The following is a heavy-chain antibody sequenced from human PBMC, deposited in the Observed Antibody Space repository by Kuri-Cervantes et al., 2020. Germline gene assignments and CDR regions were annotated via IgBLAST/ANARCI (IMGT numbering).Heavy chain of an antibody. CDR3: AKRGYSYGKLDY. Sequence: ASVKVSCKASGYTFTSYGISWVRQAPGQGLEWMGWISAYNGNTNYAQKLQGRVTMTTDTSTSTVYMELRSLRSDDTAVYYCAKRGYSYGKLDYWGQGTLVTVSS. CDR2: ISAYNGNT. V-gene: IGHV1-18*01. J-gene: IGHJ4*02. CDR1: GYTFTSYG. D-gene: IGHD5-18*01.